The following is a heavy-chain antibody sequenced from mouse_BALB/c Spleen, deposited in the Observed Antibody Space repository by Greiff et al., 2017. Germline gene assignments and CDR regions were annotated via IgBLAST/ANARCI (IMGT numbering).Heavy chain of an antibody. V-gene: IGHV1-4*02. Sequence: VQLQQSAAELARPGASVKMSCKASGYTFTSYTMHWVKQRPGQGLEWIGYINPSSGYTEYNQKFKDKTTLTADKSSSTAYMQLSSLTSEDSAVYYCARGGGHYYGSSPGFAYWGQGTLVTVSA. D-gene: IGHD1-1*01. J-gene: IGHJ3*01. CDR3: ARGGGHYYGSSPGFAY. CDR2: INPSSGYT. CDR1: GYTFTSYT.